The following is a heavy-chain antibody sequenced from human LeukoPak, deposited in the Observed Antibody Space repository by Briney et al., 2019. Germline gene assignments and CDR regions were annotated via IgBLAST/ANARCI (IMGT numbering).Heavy chain of an antibody. V-gene: IGHV4-38-2*01. CDR2: IYHSGST. Sequence: PSETLSLTCAVSGYSISSGYYWGWIRQPPGKGLEWIGSIYHSGSTYYNPSLKSRVTISADTSKNQFSLKLSSVTAADTAVYYCAAITIFGVVKLWGQGTLVTVSS. J-gene: IGHJ4*02. CDR1: GYSISSGYY. D-gene: IGHD3-3*01. CDR3: AAITIFGVVKL.